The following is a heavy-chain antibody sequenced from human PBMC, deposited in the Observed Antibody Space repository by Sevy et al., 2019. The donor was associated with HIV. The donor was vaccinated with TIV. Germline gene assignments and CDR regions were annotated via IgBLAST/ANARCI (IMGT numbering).Heavy chain of an antibody. CDR1: GFTFSSYS. Sequence: GGSLRLTCAASGFTFSSYSMNWVRQAPGKGLEWVSSISSSSSYIYYADSVKGRFTISRDNAKNSLYLQMNSLRAEDTAVYYCARESEGGFDYWGQGTLVTVSS. CDR2: ISSSSSYI. CDR3: ARESEGGFDY. J-gene: IGHJ4*02. V-gene: IGHV3-21*01. D-gene: IGHD3-16*01.